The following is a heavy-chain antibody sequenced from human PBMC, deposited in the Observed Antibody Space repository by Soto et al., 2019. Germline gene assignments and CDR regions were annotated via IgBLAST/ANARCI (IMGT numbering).Heavy chain of an antibody. CDR3: ARGGSSSDNGMDV. CDR1: GFSFSTYS. D-gene: IGHD6-6*01. J-gene: IGHJ6*02. V-gene: IGHV3-48*02. Sequence: EVQLVESGGGLVQPGGSLRLSCAASGFSFSTYSMNWVRQAPGKGLEWVSYISSRSYTIYYIDSVKGRFTISRDNAKSSLYLQMNSLRDEDTAVYYCARGGSSSDNGMDVCCQGTTVTVSS. CDR2: ISSRSYTI.